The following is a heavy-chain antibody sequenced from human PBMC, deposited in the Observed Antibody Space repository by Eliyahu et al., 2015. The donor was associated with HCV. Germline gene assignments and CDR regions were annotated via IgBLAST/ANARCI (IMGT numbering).Heavy chain of an antibody. D-gene: IGHD4-17*01. Sequence: QVQLVESGGGVVQPGRSLRXSCAAXGFTFXSYAMHWVRQAPGKGLXXVAVISYDGSNXYYADSVKGRFTISRDNSKNTLYLQMNSLRAEDTAVYYCARGSLTVTGGDFQHWGQGTLVTVSS. CDR3: ARGSLTVTGGDFQH. V-gene: IGHV3-30*04. J-gene: IGHJ1*01. CDR1: GFTFXSYA. CDR2: ISYDGSNX.